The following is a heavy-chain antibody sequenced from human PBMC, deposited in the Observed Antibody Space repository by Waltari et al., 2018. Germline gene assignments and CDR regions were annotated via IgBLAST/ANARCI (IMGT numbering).Heavy chain of an antibody. Sequence: QVQLQESGPGLVKPSQTLSLTCTVSGGSISSGSYYWSWIRQPAGKGLEWIGYIYTSGSTNYNPSLKSRVTISVDTSKNQFSLKLSSVTAADTAVYYCAREEGPKFDYWGQGTLVTVSS. V-gene: IGHV4-61*09. J-gene: IGHJ4*02. CDR3: AREEGPKFDY. CDR2: IYTSGST. CDR1: GGSISSGSYY.